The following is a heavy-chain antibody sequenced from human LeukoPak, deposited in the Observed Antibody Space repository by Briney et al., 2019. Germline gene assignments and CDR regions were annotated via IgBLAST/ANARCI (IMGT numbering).Heavy chain of an antibody. CDR3: ARFAGYSFGFGGYHWFDP. CDR2: VNPSSGDK. J-gene: IGHJ5*02. Sequence: GAAVTVSCKPSGYSFTHYYIHWVGQAPGQGPEGVGWVNPSSGDKKYPQQFQVRVTMTRDTSINTAYMELRSLRSDDTAVYYCARFAGYSFGFGGYHWFDPWGQGTLVTVSS. CDR1: GYSFTHYY. D-gene: IGHD5-18*01. V-gene: IGHV1-2*02.